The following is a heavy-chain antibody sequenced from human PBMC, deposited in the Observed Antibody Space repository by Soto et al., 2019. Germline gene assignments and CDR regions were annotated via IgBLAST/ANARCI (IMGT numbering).Heavy chain of an antibody. V-gene: IGHV3-23*01. CDR3: AKDAVRAVMAGGCDY. CDR1: GFTFSSYA. J-gene: IGHJ4*02. Sequence: EVQLLESGGGLVQPGGSLRLSCAASGFTFSSYAMRWVRQAPGKGLEWVSSITGSGSSTYYSDSVKGRFTISRDNSENTLHLLMNSLRAEDSARYYCAKDAVRAVMAGGCDYWGQGTRVTVSS. D-gene: IGHD3-10*01. CDR2: ITGSGSST.